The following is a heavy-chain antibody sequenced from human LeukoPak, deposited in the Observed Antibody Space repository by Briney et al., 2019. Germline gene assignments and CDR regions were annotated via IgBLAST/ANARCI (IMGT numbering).Heavy chain of an antibody. V-gene: IGHV4-59*01. CDR1: GGSISSYY. CDR3: ARGGYSSGWYEAFDP. CDR2: IYYSGST. J-gene: IGHJ5*02. D-gene: IGHD6-19*01. Sequence: PSETLSLTCTVSGGSISSYYWSWIRQPPGKGLEWIGYIYYSGSTNYNPSLKSRVTISVDTSKNQFSLKLSSVTAADTAVYYCARGGYSSGWYEAFDPWGQGTLVTVSS.